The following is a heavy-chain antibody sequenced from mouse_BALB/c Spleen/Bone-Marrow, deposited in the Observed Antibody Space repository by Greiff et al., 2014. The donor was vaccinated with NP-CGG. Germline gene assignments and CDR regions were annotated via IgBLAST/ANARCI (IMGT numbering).Heavy chain of an antibody. J-gene: IGHJ3*01. CDR3: AVYYYGRSSFAY. CDR1: DFNIKDAY. CDR2: IDPANVNT. D-gene: IGHD1-1*01. Sequence: EVQLQQSGAELVKPGASVKLSCTASDFNIKDAYMHWVKQRPEQGLEWIGRIDPANVNTKYDTKFQGKATMTADTSSNTAYLLLSSLTSEDTAVYYCAVYYYGRSSFAYWGQGTLVTVSA. V-gene: IGHV14-3*02.